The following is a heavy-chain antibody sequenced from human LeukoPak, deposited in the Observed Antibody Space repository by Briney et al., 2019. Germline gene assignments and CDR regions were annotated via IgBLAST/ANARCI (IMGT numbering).Heavy chain of an antibody. J-gene: IGHJ5*02. Sequence: SSETLSLTCTVSGGSISSGDYYWSWIRHPPGKGLEWIGYIYYSGSTYYNPSLKSRVTISVDTSKNQFSLKLSSVTAADTAVYYCARVGLDCSSTSCYLNWFDPWGQGTLVTASS. CDR1: GGSISSGDYY. CDR3: ARVGLDCSSTSCYLNWFDP. V-gene: IGHV4-30-4*08. D-gene: IGHD2-2*01. CDR2: IYYSGST.